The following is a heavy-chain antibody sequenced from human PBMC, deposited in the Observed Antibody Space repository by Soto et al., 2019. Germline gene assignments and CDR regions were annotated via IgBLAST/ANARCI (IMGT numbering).Heavy chain of an antibody. Sequence: HPGGSLRLSCAASGFTFRDYYMDWVRQAPGKGLEWVGRIRNKDNNYSTEYAASVKDRFTISRDDSKNSLSLQMNSLKNEDTAENYCARGWALGELCPGAFDYWGQGILVTVSS. D-gene: IGHD3-16*01. CDR3: ARGWALGELCPGAFDY. CDR2: IRNKDNNYST. CDR1: GFTFRDYY. V-gene: IGHV3-72*01. J-gene: IGHJ4*02.